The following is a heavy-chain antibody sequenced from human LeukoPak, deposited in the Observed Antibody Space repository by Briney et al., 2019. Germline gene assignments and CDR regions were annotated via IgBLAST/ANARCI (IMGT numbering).Heavy chain of an antibody. Sequence: GRSLSLSCAASGFTFSSYAMHWVRQAPGKGLEWVAVISYDGSNKYYADSVKGRFTISRDNSKNTLYLQMNSLRAEDTAVYYCARTGQTDDSYFDYWGQGTLVTVSS. J-gene: IGHJ4*02. CDR3: ARTGQTDDSYFDY. D-gene: IGHD3-9*01. V-gene: IGHV3-30*04. CDR2: ISYDGSNK. CDR1: GFTFSSYA.